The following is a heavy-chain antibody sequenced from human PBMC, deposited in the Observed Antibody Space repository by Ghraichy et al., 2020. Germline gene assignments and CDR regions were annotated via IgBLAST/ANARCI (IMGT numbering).Heavy chain of an antibody. D-gene: IGHD2-2*01. CDR3: AKRGDDCSSTNCHYWFFDL. CDR2: ISGSGAST. V-gene: IGHV3-23*01. CDR1: GFTFRNYD. Sequence: GESLNISCAASGFTFRNYDMSWVRQAPGKGLEWVSTISGSGASTNYADSVKGRFTISRDNSRNTLYVQMSSLRAEDTAVYYCAKRGDDCSSTNCHYWFFDLWGRGTLVTVSS. J-gene: IGHJ2*01.